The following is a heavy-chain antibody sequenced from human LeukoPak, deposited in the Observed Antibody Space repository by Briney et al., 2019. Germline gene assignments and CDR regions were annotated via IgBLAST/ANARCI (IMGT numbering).Heavy chain of an antibody. Sequence: PVKVSCKASGGTFSSYAISWVRQAPGQGLEWMGRIIPILGIANYAQKFQGRVTITADKSTSTAYMELSSLKSEDTAVYYCARARPIVGALEAFDIWGQGTMVTVSS. CDR2: IIPILGIA. D-gene: IGHD1-26*01. J-gene: IGHJ3*02. V-gene: IGHV1-69*04. CDR3: ARARPIVGALEAFDI. CDR1: GGTFSSYA.